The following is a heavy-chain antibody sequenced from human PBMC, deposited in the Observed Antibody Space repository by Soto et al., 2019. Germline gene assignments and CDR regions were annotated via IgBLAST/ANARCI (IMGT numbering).Heavy chain of an antibody. J-gene: IGHJ6*02. CDR3: ARDPGVGSYFFAMDV. D-gene: IGHD3-3*01. CDR1: GFIFSGYG. CDR2: ISYDESKT. Sequence: QLVESGGGVVQPGRSLRLSCSASGFIFSGYGMHWVRQAPGKGLEWVAVISYDESKTYYGDSVKGRFTNARDNSKNTVFLQASSMRDADTGVYYCARDPGVGSYFFAMDVWCQGTKVTVSS. V-gene: IGHV3-33*05.